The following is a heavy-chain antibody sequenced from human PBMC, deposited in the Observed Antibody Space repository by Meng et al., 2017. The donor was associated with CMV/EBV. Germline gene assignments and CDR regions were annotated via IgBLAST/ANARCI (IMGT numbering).Heavy chain of an antibody. J-gene: IGHJ6*02. CDR3: AKDGWDTAMPEGVNGMDV. Sequence: GGPLRPSFAASGFTFSSYGMHWVRQAPGKGLEWVAFIRYDGSNKYYADSVKGRFTISRDNSKNTLYLQMNSLRAEDTAVYYCAKDGWDTAMPEGVNGMDVWGQGTTVTVSS. D-gene: IGHD5-18*01. V-gene: IGHV3-30*02. CDR1: GFTFSSYG. CDR2: IRYDGSNK.